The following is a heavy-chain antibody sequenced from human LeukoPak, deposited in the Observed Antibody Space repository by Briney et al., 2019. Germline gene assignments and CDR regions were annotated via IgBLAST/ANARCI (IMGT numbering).Heavy chain of an antibody. CDR3: ARDPRTFMVRGVIGWFDP. Sequence: PGGTLRLSCAASGVTISSYSMNWVRQAPGKGLERGSYISSSSSTIYYADPVKSRFTISRDNAKNSLYLQMNSLRAEDTAVYYCARDPRTFMVRGVIGWFDPWGQGTLVTASS. J-gene: IGHJ5*02. D-gene: IGHD3-10*01. CDR2: ISSSSSTI. CDR1: GVTISSYS. V-gene: IGHV3-48*01.